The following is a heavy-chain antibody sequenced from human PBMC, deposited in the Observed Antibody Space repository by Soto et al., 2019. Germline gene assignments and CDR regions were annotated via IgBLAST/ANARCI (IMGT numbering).Heavy chain of an antibody. J-gene: IGHJ6*02. D-gene: IGHD2-2*01. V-gene: IGHV3-30*18. CDR1: GFTFSSYG. Sequence: GGSLRLSCAASGFTFSSYGMHWVRQAPGKGLEWVAVISYDGSNKYYADSVKGRSTISRDNSKNTLYLQMNSLRAEDTAVYYCAKERVPAATYYYGMDVWGQGTTVTVSS. CDR3: AKERVPAATYYYGMDV. CDR2: ISYDGSNK.